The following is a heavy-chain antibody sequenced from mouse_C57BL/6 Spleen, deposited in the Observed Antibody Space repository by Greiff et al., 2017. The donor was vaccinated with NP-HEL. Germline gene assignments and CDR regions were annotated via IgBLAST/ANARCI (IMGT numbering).Heavy chain of an antibody. CDR1: GFSLTSYG. CDR2: IWSGGST. D-gene: IGHD2-3*01. Sequence: VQLQESGPGLVQPSQSLSITCTVSGFSLTSYGVHWVRQSPGKGLEWLGVIWSGGSTDYNAAFISRLSISKDNSKSQVFFKMNSLQADDTAIYYCARNGYYVPYYAMDYWGQGTSVTVSS. J-gene: IGHJ4*01. V-gene: IGHV2-2*01. CDR3: ARNGYYVPYYAMDY.